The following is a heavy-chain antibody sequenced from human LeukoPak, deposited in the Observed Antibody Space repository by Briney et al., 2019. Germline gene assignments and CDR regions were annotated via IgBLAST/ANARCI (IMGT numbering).Heavy chain of an antibody. J-gene: IGHJ4*02. CDR1: GLTFSSYT. V-gene: IGHV3-23*01. Sequence: GGSLRLSCAASGLTFSSYTMSWVSQAPGKGLEWVSTITTSDGNTYYADSVKGRFTVSRDNSKNTLFLQMNSLRAEDTAVYYCAKDGGLWVSAHWGDSWGRGTLVTVSS. CDR2: ITTSDGNT. D-gene: IGHD7-27*01. CDR3: AKDGGLWVSAHWGDS.